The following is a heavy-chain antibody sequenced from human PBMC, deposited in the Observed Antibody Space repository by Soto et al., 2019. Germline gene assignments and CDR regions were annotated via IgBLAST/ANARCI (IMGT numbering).Heavy chain of an antibody. V-gene: IGHV4-31*03. D-gene: IGHD6-6*01. CDR2: IYYSGST. CDR1: GGSISSGGYY. J-gene: IGHJ4*02. CDR3: ATGKSSSSSWGEFDY. Sequence: QVQLQESGPGLVKPSQTLSLTCTVSGGSISSGGYYWSWIRQHPGKGLEWIGYIYYSGSTYYNPSLKSRVSISVDTSKNQFSLKLSSVTAADTAVYYCATGKSSSSSWGEFDYWGQGTLVTVSS.